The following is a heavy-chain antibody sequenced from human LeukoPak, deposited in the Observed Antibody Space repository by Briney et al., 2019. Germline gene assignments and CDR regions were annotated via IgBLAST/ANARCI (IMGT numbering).Heavy chain of an antibody. D-gene: IGHD6-19*01. CDR1: GGSISSSNW. CDR2: IYHSGST. Sequence: PSGTLSLTCAVSGGSISSSNWWSWVRQPPGKGLEWIGEIYHSGSTNYNPSLKSRVTISVDKSKNQFSLKLSSVTAADTAVYYCTTGGNVFVAGTRAFDIWGQGTMVTVSS. J-gene: IGHJ3*02. CDR3: TTGGNVFVAGTRAFDI. V-gene: IGHV4-4*02.